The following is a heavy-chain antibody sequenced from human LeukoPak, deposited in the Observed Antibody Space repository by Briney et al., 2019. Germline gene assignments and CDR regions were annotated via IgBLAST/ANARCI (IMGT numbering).Heavy chain of an antibody. V-gene: IGHV1-18*01. CDR3: ARVGQYCTGDSCLDY. J-gene: IGHJ4*02. CDR1: GYTFTNYG. CDR2: ISAYYGNT. Sequence: ASVKVSCKASGYTFTNYGISWVRQAPGQGLEWMGWISAYYGNTDYAQNLQGRVTLTTDTSTNTAYLELRSLRSDDTAVYHCARVGQYCTGDSCLDYWGQGTLVTVSS. D-gene: IGHD2-15*01.